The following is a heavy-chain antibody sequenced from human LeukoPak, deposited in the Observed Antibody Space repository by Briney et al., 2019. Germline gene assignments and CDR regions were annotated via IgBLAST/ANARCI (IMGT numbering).Heavy chain of an antibody. CDR2: IYSGGST. V-gene: IGHV3-66*01. D-gene: IGHD3-22*01. J-gene: IGHJ3*02. CDR3: AREAMIVPDAFDI. CDR1: GFAVSSNY. Sequence: PGGSLRLSCAASGFAVSSNYMSWVRQAPGKGLEWVSVIYSGGSTYYADSVKGRFTISRDNSKNTLYLQMNSLRAEDTAVYYCAREAMIVPDAFDIWGQGTMVTVSS.